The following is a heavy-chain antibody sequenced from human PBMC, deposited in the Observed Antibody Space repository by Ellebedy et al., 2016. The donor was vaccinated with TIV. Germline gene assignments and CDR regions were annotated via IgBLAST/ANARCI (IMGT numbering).Heavy chain of an antibody. Sequence: GESLKISCAASGFTFSNYWMSWFRQAPGKGLEWVANIKQDGSEIYYVNSVKGRFTISRDNAKNSLYLQMNSLRAEDTAVYYCARRYFDLWGRGTLITVSS. CDR2: IKQDGSEI. CDR3: ARRYFDL. J-gene: IGHJ2*01. CDR1: GFTFSNYW. V-gene: IGHV3-7*01.